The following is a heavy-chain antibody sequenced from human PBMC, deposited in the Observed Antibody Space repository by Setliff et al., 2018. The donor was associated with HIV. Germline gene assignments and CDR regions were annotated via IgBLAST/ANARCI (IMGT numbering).Heavy chain of an antibody. Sequence: GGSLRLSCAASGFTFSSYWMSWVRQAPGKGLEWMANIKQDGSEKYYVDSVKGRFTISRDNAKNSLYLQMNSLRAEDTAVYYCARARRDASGYWGHFFYYMDVWGKGTTVTVSS. CDR3: ARARRDASGYWGHFFYYMDV. D-gene: IGHD3-22*01. CDR2: IKQDGSEK. J-gene: IGHJ6*03. V-gene: IGHV3-7*03. CDR1: GFTFSSYW.